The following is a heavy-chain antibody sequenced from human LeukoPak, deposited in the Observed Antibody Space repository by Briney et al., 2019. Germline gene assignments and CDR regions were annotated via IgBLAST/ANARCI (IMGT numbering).Heavy chain of an antibody. V-gene: IGHV3-21*01. CDR3: ARVGGEYVVSDY. CDR1: GFTFRYYS. CDR2: ISTKSDYI. J-gene: IGHJ4*02. Sequence: GGSLRLSFTASGFTFRYYSMTWVRQAPGKGLEWVSSISTKSDYIHYADSVKGRFTISRDNANNSVYLQMNSLTAEDTAVYYCARVGGEYVVSDYWGQGTLVAVSS. D-gene: IGHD3-16*01.